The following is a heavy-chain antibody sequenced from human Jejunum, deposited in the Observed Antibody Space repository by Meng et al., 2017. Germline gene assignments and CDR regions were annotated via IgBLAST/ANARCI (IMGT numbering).Heavy chain of an antibody. V-gene: IGHV3-30*01. CDR1: GFPFSRYG. Sequence: EVKVVVVLLLSCAASGFPFSRYGTHWDRQAPGKGLEWVAVTSYIETKGYYGGSIWCRFTISSDDSKNTLFLQMTSLRPEDAAVYYCAQGRDVMYWHINYWGLGTLVTVSS. CDR3: AQGRDVMYWHINY. D-gene: IGHD3-3*02. CDR2: TSYIETKG. J-gene: IGHJ4*01.